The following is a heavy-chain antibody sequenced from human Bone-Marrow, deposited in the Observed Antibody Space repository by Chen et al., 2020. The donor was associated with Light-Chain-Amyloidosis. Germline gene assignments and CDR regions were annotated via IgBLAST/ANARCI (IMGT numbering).Heavy chain of an antibody. V-gene: IGHV5-51*01. CDR3: ARRRDGYIFDY. CDR1: GYTFPNYW. J-gene: IGHJ4*02. Sequence: EVQLEQSGPEVKKPGESLKISCKGSGYTFPNYWIGWVRQMPGKGLEWMGVIYPDDSDARYSPSVAVKVTISADKSITTAYLQWRSLKASDTGMYYCARRRDGYIFDYWGQGTLVTVSS. D-gene: IGHD5-12*01. CDR2: IYPDDSDA.